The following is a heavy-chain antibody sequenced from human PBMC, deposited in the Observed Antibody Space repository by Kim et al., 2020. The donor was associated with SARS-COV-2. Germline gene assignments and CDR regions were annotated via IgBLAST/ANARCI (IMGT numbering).Heavy chain of an antibody. D-gene: IGHD3-3*01. CDR3: ARDTQHIYYDFWSGYSTARHNWFDP. CDR1: GGSISSGDYY. V-gene: IGHV4-30-4*01. Sequence: SETLSLTCTVSGGSISSGDYYWSWIRQPPGKGLEWIGYIYYSGSTYYNPSLKSRVTISVDTSKNQFSLKLSSVTAADTAVYYCARDTQHIYYDFWSGYSTARHNWFDPWGQGTLVTVSS. CDR2: IYYSGST. J-gene: IGHJ5*02.